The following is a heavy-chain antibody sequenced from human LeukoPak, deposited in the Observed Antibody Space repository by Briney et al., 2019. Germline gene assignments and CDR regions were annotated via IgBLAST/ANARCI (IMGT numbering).Heavy chain of an antibody. Sequence: PGGSLRLSCAASGFIFSHYNMNWVRQAPGKGLEWVSSISSSGTYKYYADSVKGRFTISRDNTKNSLSLQMDSLRVEDTAVYFCARLGELCFGEGYWGQGSLVTVSS. CDR1: GFIFSHYN. D-gene: IGHD3-10*01. V-gene: IGHV3-21*01. J-gene: IGHJ4*02. CDR3: ARLGELCFGEGY. CDR2: ISSSGTYK.